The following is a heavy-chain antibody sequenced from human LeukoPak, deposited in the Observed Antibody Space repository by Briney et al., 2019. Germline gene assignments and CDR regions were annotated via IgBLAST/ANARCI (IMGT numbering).Heavy chain of an antibody. CDR2: INPNSGGT. D-gene: IGHD2-2*01. J-gene: IGHJ6*02. CDR1: GYTFTGYY. V-gene: IGHV1-2*04. CDR3: ARERIVVVPAAPYGMDV. Sequence: GASVKVSCKASGYTFTGYYMHWVRQAPGQGLEWMGWINPNSGGTNYAQKFQGWVTMTRDTSISTAYMELSRLRSDDTAVYYCARERIVVVPAAPYGMDVWGQGTTVTVSS.